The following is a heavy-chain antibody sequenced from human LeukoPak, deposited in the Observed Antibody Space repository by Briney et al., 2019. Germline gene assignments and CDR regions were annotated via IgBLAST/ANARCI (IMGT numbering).Heavy chain of an antibody. CDR2: IYSAGNT. V-gene: IGHV3-53*01. J-gene: IGHJ2*01. CDR3: ARRSRYFDL. Sequence: GGSLRLSCAASGFTFSSYEMNWVRQAPGKGLEWVSFIYSAGNTHYSDSVKGRFTISIDNSKNTLYLQMNSLRAEDTAVYYCARRSRYFDLWGRGTLVTVSS. CDR1: GFTFSSYE.